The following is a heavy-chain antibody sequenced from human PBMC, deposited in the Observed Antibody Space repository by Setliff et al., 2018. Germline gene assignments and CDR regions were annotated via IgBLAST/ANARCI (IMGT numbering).Heavy chain of an antibody. J-gene: IGHJ6*03. CDR1: GGTFSNSA. CDR2: IIPIRGAA. Sequence: SVKVSCKAFGGTFSNSAINWVRQAPGQGLEWMGGIIPIRGAADYAQKFQGKVIITADGSTSTAYIELTSLRSDDAAVYYCARGPSGWSSATSRYYFYMDVWGKGTMVTVSS. CDR3: ARGPSGWSSATSRYYFYMDV. V-gene: IGHV1-69*13. D-gene: IGHD6-19*01.